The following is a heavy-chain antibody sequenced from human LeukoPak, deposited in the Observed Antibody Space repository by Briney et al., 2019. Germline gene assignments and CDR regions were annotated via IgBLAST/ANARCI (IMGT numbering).Heavy chain of an antibody. Sequence: SETLSLTCTVSGGSISSYYWGWIRQPPGKGLEWIGCIYYSGSTNYNPSLKSRVTISVDTSKNQFSLKLSSVTAADTAVYYCARSRPGLVGYMDVWGKGTTVTVSS. D-gene: IGHD6-19*01. J-gene: IGHJ6*03. CDR1: GGSISSYY. CDR3: ARSRPGLVGYMDV. CDR2: IYYSGST. V-gene: IGHV4-59*01.